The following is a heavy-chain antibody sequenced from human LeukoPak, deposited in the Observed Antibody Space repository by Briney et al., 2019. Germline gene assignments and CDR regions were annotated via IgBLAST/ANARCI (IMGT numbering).Heavy chain of an antibody. D-gene: IGHD4-17*01. J-gene: IGHJ6*02. Sequence: GSLRLSCAASGFTVSSNYMSWVRQAPGKGLEWVSVIYSGGSTYYADSVKGRFTISRDNSKNTLYLQMNSLRAEDTAVYYCARDKGLYGDFACYYYGMDVWGQGTTVTVSS. CDR3: ARDKGLYGDFACYYYGMDV. V-gene: IGHV3-66*01. CDR1: GFTVSSNY. CDR2: IYSGGST.